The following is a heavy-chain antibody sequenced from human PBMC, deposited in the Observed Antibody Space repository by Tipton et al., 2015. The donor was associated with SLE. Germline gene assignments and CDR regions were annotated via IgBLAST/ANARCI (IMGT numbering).Heavy chain of an antibody. Sequence: LSLTCTVSFGSISSYYWNWIRQPAGKGLEWIGRFSTSGNTNYNPSLKSRVTMSVDTSKNQFSLKLSSVTAADTAVYYCAREVASFYDSSGFDYWGQGMLVTVSS. V-gene: IGHV4-4*07. J-gene: IGHJ4*02. D-gene: IGHD3-22*01. CDR3: AREVASFYDSSGFDY. CDR1: FGSISSYY. CDR2: FSTSGNT.